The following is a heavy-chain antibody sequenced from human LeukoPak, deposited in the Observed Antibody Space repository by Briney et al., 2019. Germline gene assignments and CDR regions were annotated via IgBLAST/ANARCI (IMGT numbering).Heavy chain of an antibody. J-gene: IGHJ4*02. V-gene: IGHV3-20*04. CDR2: INWNGGSI. Sequence: PGGSLRLSCAASGFTFDNYGMSWVRQAPGKGLEWVSGINWNGGSIGYADSVRGRFTISRDNAKNSLFLQMNSLRAEDTALYYCARAGVSSDWDPYFDYWGQGTLLTVSS. D-gene: IGHD6-19*01. CDR3: ARAGVSSDWDPYFDY. CDR1: GFTFDNYG.